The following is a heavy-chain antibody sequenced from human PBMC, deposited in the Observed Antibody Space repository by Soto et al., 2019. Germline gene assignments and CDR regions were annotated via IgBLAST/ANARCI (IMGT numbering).Heavy chain of an antibody. CDR1: GYTFTGYY. V-gene: IGHV1-2*04. D-gene: IGHD1-1*01. CDR2: INPNSGGT. Sequence: ASVKVSCKASGYTFTGYYMHWVRQAPGQGLEWMGWINPNSGGTNYAQKFQGWVTMTRDTSISTAYMELSRLRSDDTAVYYCARDLMLEQATNLYYYYGMDVWGQGTTVTVSS. CDR3: ARDLMLEQATNLYYYYGMDV. J-gene: IGHJ6*02.